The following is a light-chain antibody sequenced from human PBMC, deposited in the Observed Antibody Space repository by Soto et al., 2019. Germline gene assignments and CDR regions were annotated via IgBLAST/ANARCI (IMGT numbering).Light chain of an antibody. CDR1: QGISSY. CDR3: QQYNSYRT. J-gene: IGKJ1*01. Sequence: AIQLTQSPSSLSASVGDRVTITCRASQGISSYLAWYQQKPGKAPKLLIYDASSLESGVPSRFSGSGSGTEFTLTISSLQPDDFATYYCQQYNSYRTFGQGTRWIS. CDR2: DAS. V-gene: IGKV1-13*02.